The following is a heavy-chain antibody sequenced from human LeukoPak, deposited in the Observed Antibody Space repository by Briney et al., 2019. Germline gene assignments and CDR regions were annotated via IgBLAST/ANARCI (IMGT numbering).Heavy chain of an antibody. V-gene: IGHV3-30*14. D-gene: IGHD5-18*01. Sequence: GRSLRLSCAASGFTFSNYAMHWVRQAPGKGLEWVAVISYDGSNKYYADSVTGRFTISRDNSRNTLYLQMGSLRAEDMAVYYCARDAGYVRFDFWGQGTLAAVSS. CDR2: ISYDGSNK. J-gene: IGHJ4*02. CDR3: ARDAGYVRFDF. CDR1: GFTFSNYA.